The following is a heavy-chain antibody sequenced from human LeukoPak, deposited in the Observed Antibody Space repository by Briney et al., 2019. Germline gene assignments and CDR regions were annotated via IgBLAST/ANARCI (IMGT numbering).Heavy chain of an antibody. Sequence: SETLSLTCAVYGGSFSSYYWSWIRQPPGKGLEWMGEINHSGSTNYNPSLKSRVTISVDTSKHQFSLKLSSVTAAETAVYYCARGRKLYYDSSGYPPYFDYWGQGTLVTVSS. CDR1: GGSFSSYY. V-gene: IGHV4-34*01. J-gene: IGHJ4*02. CDR2: INHSGST. CDR3: ARGRKLYYDSSGYPPYFDY. D-gene: IGHD3-22*01.